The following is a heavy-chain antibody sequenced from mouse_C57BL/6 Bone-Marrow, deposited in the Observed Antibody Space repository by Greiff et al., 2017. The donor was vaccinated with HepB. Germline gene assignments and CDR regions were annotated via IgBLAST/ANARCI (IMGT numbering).Heavy chain of an antibody. D-gene: IGHD2-3*01. CDR1: GYTFTSYW. J-gene: IGHJ2*01. V-gene: IGHV1-59*01. CDR3: ARVRWDY. Sequence: QVQLQQPGAELVRPGTSVKLSCKASGYTFTSYWMHWVKQRPGQGLEWIGVIDPSDSYTNYNQKFKGKATLTVDTSSSTAYMQLSSLTSEDSAVYYCARVRWDYWGQGTTLTVSS. CDR2: IDPSDSYT.